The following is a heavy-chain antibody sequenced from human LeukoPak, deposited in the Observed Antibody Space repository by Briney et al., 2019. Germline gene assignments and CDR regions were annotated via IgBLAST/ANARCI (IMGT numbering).Heavy chain of an antibody. D-gene: IGHD3-22*01. V-gene: IGHV4-31*03. Sequence: SETLSLTCTVSGGSISSGGYYWSWIRQHPGKGLEWIGYIYYSGSTYYNPSLKSRVTISVDTSKNQFSLKLSSVTAADTAVYYCAREVADYDSSGYYSSGDWFDPWGQGTLVTVSS. J-gene: IGHJ5*02. CDR2: IYYSGST. CDR1: GGSISSGGYY. CDR3: AREVADYDSSGYYSSGDWFDP.